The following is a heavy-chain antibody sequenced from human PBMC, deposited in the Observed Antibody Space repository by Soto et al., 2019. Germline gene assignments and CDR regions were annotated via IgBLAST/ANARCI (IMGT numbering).Heavy chain of an antibody. J-gene: IGHJ5*02. Sequence: QVTLKESGPVLVKPTATLTLRCTVSGLSITDSEMGVSWIRQPPGQPLEWLAHIDSSAEKSYRTFLKSRLAISKDTSKSQIALTMTNMDPADTATYYCARRHLAVAVSPWFDPWGQGIPVTVSS. CDR1: GLSITDSEMG. CDR2: IDSSAEK. CDR3: ARRHLAVAVSPWFDP. D-gene: IGHD6-19*01. V-gene: IGHV2-26*01.